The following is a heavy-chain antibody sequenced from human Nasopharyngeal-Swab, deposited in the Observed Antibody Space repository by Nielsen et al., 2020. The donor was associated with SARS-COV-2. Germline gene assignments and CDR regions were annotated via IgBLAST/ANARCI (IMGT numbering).Heavy chain of an antibody. CDR2: IFSNDEK. Sequence: SGPTLVKPTETLTLTCTVSGFSLSNARMGVIWIRQPPGKALEWLAHIFSNDEKSYSTSLKSRLTISKDTSKSQVVLTMTNMDPVDTATYYCARIYDSGYAVWFDPWGQGTLVTVSS. J-gene: IGHJ5*02. D-gene: IGHD5-12*01. CDR3: ARIYDSGYAVWFDP. V-gene: IGHV2-26*01. CDR1: GFSLSNARMG.